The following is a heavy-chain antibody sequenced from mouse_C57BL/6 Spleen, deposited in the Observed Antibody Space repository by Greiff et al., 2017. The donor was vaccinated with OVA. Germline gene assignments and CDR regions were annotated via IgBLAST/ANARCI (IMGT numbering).Heavy chain of an antibody. CDR3: AKDSSSRFAD. CDR1: GSPFTSYW. CDR2: IDPNNGST. Sequence: QVQLQQPGAELVKPGASVKLSCKASGSPFTSYWMHWVKQRPGQGLEWIGMIDPNNGSTTYNEKLKSKATLTVAKSSSTAYMQLSILTSEVSAVYYCAKDSSSRFADWGQGTLVTVSA. D-gene: IGHD1-1*01. V-gene: IGHV1-64*01. J-gene: IGHJ3*01.